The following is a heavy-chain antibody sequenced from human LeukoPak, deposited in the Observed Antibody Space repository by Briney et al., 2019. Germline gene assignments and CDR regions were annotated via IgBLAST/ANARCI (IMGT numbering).Heavy chain of an antibody. D-gene: IGHD2-21*01. CDR1: GDSISNGAYY. V-gene: IGHV4-39*07. CDR2: IYHSGST. CDR3: ARDAPVIWGFDY. J-gene: IGHJ4*02. Sequence: PSETLSLTCTVSGDSISNGAYYWGWIRQPPGKGLEWLGSIYHSGSTYYSPSLESRLTISVDTSKNQLSLRLRSVTAADTAVYYCARDAPVIWGFDYWGRGTLVAVSS.